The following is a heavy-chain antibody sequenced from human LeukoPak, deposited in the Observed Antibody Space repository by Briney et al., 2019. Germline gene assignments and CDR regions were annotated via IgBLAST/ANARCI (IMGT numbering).Heavy chain of an antibody. CDR1: GGSISSYY. CDR3: ARDGRSSWEVSYAFDI. D-gene: IGHD6-13*01. V-gene: IGHV4-59*01. CDR2: IYYSGST. Sequence: PSETLSLTCTVSGGSISSYYWSWIRQPPGKGLEGIGYIYYSGSTNYNPSLKSRVTISVDTSKHQFSLKLSSVTAADTAVYYCARDGRSSWEVSYAFDIWGQGTMVTVSS. J-gene: IGHJ3*02.